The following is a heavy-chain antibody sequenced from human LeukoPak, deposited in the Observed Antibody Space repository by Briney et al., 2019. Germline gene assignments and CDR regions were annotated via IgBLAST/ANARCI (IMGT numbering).Heavy chain of an antibody. J-gene: IGHJ4*02. V-gene: IGHV3-21*01. D-gene: IGHD1-26*01. CDR2: MSVSSGLI. CDR1: GFTFSSYS. Sequence: PGGSLRLSCAASGFTFSSYSMNWVRQAPGKGLEWVSSMSVSSGLIYYADSVKGRFTISRDNAKSSLYQQMSRLRVEDTAVYYCAREFAGSASGAGYWGQGTLVTVSS. CDR3: AREFAGSASGAGY.